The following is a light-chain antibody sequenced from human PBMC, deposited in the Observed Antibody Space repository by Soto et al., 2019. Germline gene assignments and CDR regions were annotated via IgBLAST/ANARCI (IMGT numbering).Light chain of an antibody. CDR1: QSVSSD. J-gene: IGKJ1*01. V-gene: IGKV3-15*01. CDR3: QQYNNWPRT. Sequence: DIVLTHSRDTLCLSPGERAALSWMASQSVSSDLAWYHQKPGQAPRLLIYGASTRATGIPARFSGSGSGTEFTLTINSLQSEDFAVYYCQQYNNWPRTFGQGTKVDIK. CDR2: GAS.